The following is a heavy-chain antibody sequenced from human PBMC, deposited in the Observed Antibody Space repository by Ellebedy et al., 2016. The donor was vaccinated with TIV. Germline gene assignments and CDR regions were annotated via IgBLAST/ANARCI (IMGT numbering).Heavy chain of an antibody. V-gene: IGHV3-9*01. CDR2: IIRNTGVT. CDR3: ARVEVGRSGPSYGMDV. Sequence: PGGSLRLSCAASGFTFDDYAMHWVRQVPGKGLEWVAGIIRNTGVTGYADSVKGRFTMSRDNAKNTLYLEMNSLRAEDTAVYYCARVEVGRSGPSYGMDVWGQGTSVTVSS. J-gene: IGHJ6*02. D-gene: IGHD2-15*01. CDR1: GFTFDDYA.